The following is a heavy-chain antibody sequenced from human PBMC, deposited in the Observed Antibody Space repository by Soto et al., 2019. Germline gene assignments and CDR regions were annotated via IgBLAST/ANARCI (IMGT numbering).Heavy chain of an antibody. V-gene: IGHV1-2*04. CDR1: GYTFIGYY. J-gene: IGHJ3*02. D-gene: IGHD3-16*01. CDR3: ARELMKGGDDDAFDI. Sequence: QVQLVQSGAEVKKPGASVKVSCKASGYTFIGYYIHWVRQAPGQGLEWMGWINPNIGDTNYAQKFQGWVTMTRDTSINKAYMELSRLKSEDTAVYFCARELMKGGDDDAFDIWGQGTMVTVSS. CDR2: INPNIGDT.